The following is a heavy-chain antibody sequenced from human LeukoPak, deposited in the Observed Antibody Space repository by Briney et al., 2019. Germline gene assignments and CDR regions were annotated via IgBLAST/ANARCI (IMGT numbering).Heavy chain of an antibody. Sequence: GGSLRLSCTASGFTFSNYWMHWVRQAPGKGLVWVSLINSDGSSTNYADSVKGRFTIYRDNAKNTLYLQMNSLRAEDTAVYYCARDYGDAFYVWGQGTMVTVSS. D-gene: IGHD4-17*01. J-gene: IGHJ3*01. CDR2: INSDGSST. CDR3: ARDYGDAFYV. V-gene: IGHV3-74*01. CDR1: GFTFSNYW.